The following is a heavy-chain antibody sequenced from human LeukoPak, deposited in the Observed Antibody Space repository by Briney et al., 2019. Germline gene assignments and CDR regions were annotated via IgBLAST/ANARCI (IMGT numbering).Heavy chain of an antibody. CDR3: AKAPRMATIYYFDY. D-gene: IGHD5-24*01. CDR2: ISGSGGST. CDR1: GFTFSSSA. Sequence: GGSLRLSCAASGFTFSSSAMSWVRQAPGKGLEWVSAISGSGGSTYYADSVKGRFTISRDNSKNTLYLQMNSLRAEDTAVYYCAKAPRMATIYYFDYWGQGTLVTVSS. V-gene: IGHV3-23*01. J-gene: IGHJ4*02.